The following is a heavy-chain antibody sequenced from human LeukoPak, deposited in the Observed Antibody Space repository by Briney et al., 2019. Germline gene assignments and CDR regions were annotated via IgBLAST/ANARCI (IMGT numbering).Heavy chain of an antibody. CDR1: GGSFSGYY. CDR3: ARKRRSRDFDY. CDR2: IYSSGST. J-gene: IGHJ4*02. D-gene: IGHD1-1*01. Sequence: SETLSLTCAVYGGSFSGYYWSWLRQHPGKGLEWIGYIYSSGSTYYNPSLKSRVTISRDTSKNQFSLTLSSVTAADTAVYYCARKRRSRDFDYWGQGTLVTVSS. V-gene: IGHV4-31*11.